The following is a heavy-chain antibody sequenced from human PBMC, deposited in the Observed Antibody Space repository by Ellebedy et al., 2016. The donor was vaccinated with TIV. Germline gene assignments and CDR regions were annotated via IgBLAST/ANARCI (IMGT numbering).Heavy chain of an antibody. CDR2: IYTSGST. Sequence: SETLSLXXTVSGGSISSYYWSWIRQPPGKGLEWIGRIYTSGSTNYNPSLKSRVTMSVDTSKNQFSLKLSSVTAADTAVYYCAREPYYGGLDYWGQGTLVTVSS. CDR3: AREPYYGGLDY. CDR1: GGSISSYY. D-gene: IGHD2-21*01. V-gene: IGHV4-4*07. J-gene: IGHJ4*02.